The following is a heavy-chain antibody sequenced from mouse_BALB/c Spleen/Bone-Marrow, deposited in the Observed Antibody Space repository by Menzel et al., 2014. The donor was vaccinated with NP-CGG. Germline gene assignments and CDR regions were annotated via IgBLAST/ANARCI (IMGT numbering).Heavy chain of an antibody. CDR3: ARPYYRYLYFDY. CDR1: AVDFSRYW. CDR2: INPDSSAI. J-gene: IGHJ2*01. Sequence: SASAVDFSRYWMNWVRQAPGKGLEWIGEINPDSSAIIYTPSLKDKFIISRDNAKNTLFLQMSEVRSEDTALYYCARPYYRYLYFDYWGQGTTLTVSS. V-gene: IGHV4-1*02. D-gene: IGHD2-14*01.